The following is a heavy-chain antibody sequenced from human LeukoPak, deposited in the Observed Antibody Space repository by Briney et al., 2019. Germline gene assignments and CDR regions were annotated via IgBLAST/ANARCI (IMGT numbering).Heavy chain of an antibody. CDR2: ISYDGSNK. CDR1: GFTFSNYG. CDR3: ARFTGYSSGWSKYYFDY. V-gene: IGHV3-30*03. J-gene: IGHJ4*02. D-gene: IGHD6-19*01. Sequence: GRSRRLSCAASGFTFSNYGLHWVRQAPGKGLEWVAVISYDGSNKYYADSVKGRFTISRDNSKNTLYLQMNSLRAEDPAVYYCARFTGYSSGWSKYYFDYWGQGTLVTVSS.